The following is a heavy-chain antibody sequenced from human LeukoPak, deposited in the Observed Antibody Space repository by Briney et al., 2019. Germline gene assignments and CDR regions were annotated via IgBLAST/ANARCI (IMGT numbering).Heavy chain of an antibody. CDR1: GGTFSSYA. D-gene: IGHD7-27*01. Sequence: SVKVSCKASGGTFSSYAISWVRQAPGQGLEWMGRIIPIFGTANYAQKFQGRVTITTDESTSTAYMELSSLRSEDTAVYYCAVTGLCNYYYYYYMDVWGKGTTVTVSS. CDR3: AVTGLCNYYYYYYMDV. CDR2: IIPIFGTA. V-gene: IGHV1-69*05. J-gene: IGHJ6*03.